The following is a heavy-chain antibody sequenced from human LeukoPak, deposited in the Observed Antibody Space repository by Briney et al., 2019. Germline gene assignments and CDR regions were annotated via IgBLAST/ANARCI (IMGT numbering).Heavy chain of an antibody. Sequence: GGSLRLSCAASGFTFSSYSLNWVRQAPGKGLEWVSSISSDSNYIYYADSVKGRFTISRDNAKHSLYLQMNSLGAEDTAVYYCARNRVVAAPAAPDYWGQGTLVTVSS. D-gene: IGHD2-2*01. CDR1: GFTFSSYS. V-gene: IGHV3-21*01. CDR2: ISSDSNYI. J-gene: IGHJ4*02. CDR3: ARNRVVAAPAAPDY.